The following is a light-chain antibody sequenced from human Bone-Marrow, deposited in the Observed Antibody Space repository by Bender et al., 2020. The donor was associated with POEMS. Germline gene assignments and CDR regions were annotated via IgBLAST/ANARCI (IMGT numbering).Light chain of an antibody. CDR1: SSNIGNNY. V-gene: IGLV1-51*02. Sequence: QSVLTQPPSVSAAPRQKVTISCSGSSSNIGNNYVAWYQQLPGTAPKLLIFENNKRPSGIPDRFTGSKSGTSATLGITGLQTGDEADYYCGTWDNSLSAVVFGGGTQLAVL. CDR3: GTWDNSLSAVV. CDR2: ENN. J-gene: IGLJ2*01.